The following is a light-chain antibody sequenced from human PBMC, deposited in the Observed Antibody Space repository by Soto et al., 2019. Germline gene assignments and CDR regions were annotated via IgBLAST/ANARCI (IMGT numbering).Light chain of an antibody. CDR2: GAS. CDR3: QQSYSTLAWT. Sequence: DIQMTQSPSSLSASVGDRVTITYRASQTIHKFLNWYQQKSGTAPRLLIYGASTLQSGVPPRFSGSGSGTDFTLTIDRLQPEDFATYYCQQSYSTLAWTFGQGTKVDI. J-gene: IGKJ1*01. CDR1: QTIHKF. V-gene: IGKV1-39*01.